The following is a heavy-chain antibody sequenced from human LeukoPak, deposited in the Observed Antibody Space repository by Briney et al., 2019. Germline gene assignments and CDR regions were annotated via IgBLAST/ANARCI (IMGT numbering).Heavy chain of an antibody. CDR1: GFTFSNAW. CDR3: ARVSNQLVGADPFDY. Sequence: GGSLRLSCAASGFTFSNAWMSWVRQAPGKGREWVGRIKSKTDGGTPDYAAPVKGRFTISRDDSKNTLYLQMNSLRAEDTAVYYCARVSNQLVGADPFDYWGQGTLVTVSS. V-gene: IGHV3-15*01. D-gene: IGHD1-26*01. J-gene: IGHJ4*02. CDR2: IKSKTDGGTP.